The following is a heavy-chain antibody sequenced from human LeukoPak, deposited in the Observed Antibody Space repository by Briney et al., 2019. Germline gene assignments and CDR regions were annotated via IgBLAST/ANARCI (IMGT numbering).Heavy chain of an antibody. V-gene: IGHV4-39*01. Sequence: PSETLSLTCTVSGGSISSSSYYWGWIRQPPGKGLEWIGSIYYSGSTYYNPSLKSRVTISVDTSKKQFSLKLSSVTAADTAVYYCARLGGSGISVTYWGQGTLVTVSS. CDR3: ARLGGSGISVTY. CDR2: IYYSGST. D-gene: IGHD3-10*01. J-gene: IGHJ4*02. CDR1: GGSISSSSYY.